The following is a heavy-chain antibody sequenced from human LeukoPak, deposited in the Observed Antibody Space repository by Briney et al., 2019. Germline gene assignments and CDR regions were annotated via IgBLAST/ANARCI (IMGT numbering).Heavy chain of an antibody. CDR1: GGSIGIDDYY. D-gene: IGHD4-17*01. V-gene: IGHV4-30-2*01. J-gene: IGHJ4*02. CDR2: IYHRGTT. Sequence: PSQTLSLTCTVSGGSIGIDDYYWTWIRQPPGKGLEWIGYIYHRGTTYYNPSLESRVTISVDRSKNQFTLKLSSVTAADTAMFYCARIFSGDYDYYFDFWGQGTLVTVSS. CDR3: ARIFSGDYDYYFDF.